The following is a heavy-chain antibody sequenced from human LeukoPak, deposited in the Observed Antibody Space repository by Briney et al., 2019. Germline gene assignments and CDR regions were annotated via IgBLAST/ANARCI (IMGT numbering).Heavy chain of an antibody. CDR3: ARGQVRGADHVYYYYYYGMDV. CDR2: INHSGST. D-gene: IGHD3-10*01. J-gene: IGHJ6*02. V-gene: IGHV4-34*01. Sequence: SETLSLTCAVYGGSFSGYYWSWIRQPPGKGLEWIGEINHSGSTNYNPSLKSRVTISVDTSKNQFSLKLSSVTAADTAVYYCARGQVRGADHVYYYYYYGMDVWGQGTTVTVPS. CDR1: GGSFSGYY.